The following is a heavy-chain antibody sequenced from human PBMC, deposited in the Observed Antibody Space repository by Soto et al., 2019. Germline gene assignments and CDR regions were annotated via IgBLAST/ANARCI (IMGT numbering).Heavy chain of an antibody. CDR1: GFTLSSYA. D-gene: IGHD6-13*01. Sequence: EVQLLESGGGLVQPGGSLRLSCAASGFTLSSYAMSWVRQAPGKGLEWVSAISGSGGSTYYADSVKGRFTISRDNSKNTLYLQMNSLRAEDTAVYYCAKVGYSSRTRFDYWGQGTLVTVSS. V-gene: IGHV3-23*01. CDR2: ISGSGGST. J-gene: IGHJ4*02. CDR3: AKVGYSSRTRFDY.